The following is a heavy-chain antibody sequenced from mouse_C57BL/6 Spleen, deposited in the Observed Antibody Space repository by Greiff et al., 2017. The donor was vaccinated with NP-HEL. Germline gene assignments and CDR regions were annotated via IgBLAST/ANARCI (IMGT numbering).Heavy chain of an antibody. J-gene: IGHJ1*03. V-gene: IGHV1-80*01. CDR2: IYPGDGDT. Sequence: QVQLQQSGAELVKPGASVKISCKASGYAFSSYWMNWVKQRPGKGLEWIGQIYPGDGDTNYNGKFKGKATLTADKSSSTAYMQLSSLTSEDSAVYFCARRDYYGSSHWYFEVWGTGTTVTVSS. D-gene: IGHD1-1*01. CDR1: GYAFSSYW. CDR3: ARRDYYGSSHWYFEV.